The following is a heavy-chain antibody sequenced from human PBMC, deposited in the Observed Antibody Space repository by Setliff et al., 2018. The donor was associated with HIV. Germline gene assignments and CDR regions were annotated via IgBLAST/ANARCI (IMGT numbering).Heavy chain of an antibody. CDR3: ARDLIWGFDY. J-gene: IGHJ4*02. D-gene: IGHD3-16*01. CDR1: GFTFSDHY. Sequence: GGSLRLSCAASGFTFSDHYMDWVRQAPGKGLVWVSGISGSGDTTNYADSVKGRFTVSRDNARSSLYLQLNSLRSEDTAVYYCARDLIWGFDYWGQGTPVTVSS. V-gene: IGHV3-11*01. CDR2: ISGSGDTT.